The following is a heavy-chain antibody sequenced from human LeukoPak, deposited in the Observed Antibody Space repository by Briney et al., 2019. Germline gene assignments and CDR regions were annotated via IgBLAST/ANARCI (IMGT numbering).Heavy chain of an antibody. D-gene: IGHD3/OR15-3a*01. J-gene: IGHJ4*02. V-gene: IGHV1-69*05. CDR3: AISGLAQPVGLWDY. CDR2: IIPIFGTA. Sequence: SMKVSCKASGGTFSSYAISWVRQAPGQGLEWMGRIIPIFGTANYAQKFQGRVTITTDESTSTAYMELSSLRSEDTAVYYCAISGLAQPVGLWDYWGQGTLVTVSS. CDR1: GGTFSSYA.